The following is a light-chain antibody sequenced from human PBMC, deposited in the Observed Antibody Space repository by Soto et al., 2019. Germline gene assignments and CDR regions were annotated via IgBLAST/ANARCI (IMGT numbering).Light chain of an antibody. V-gene: IGLV2-14*01. CDR3: SSYTGSSTYVL. CDR1: SSDVGGYNY. CDR2: DVS. Sequence: QSALTQPASVSGSPGQSITISCTGTSSDVGGYNYVSWYQQHPGKAPKLMIYDVSNRPSGVSNRFSGSKSGNTASLTLSGLQAEDETDYYCSSYTGSSTYVLFGGGTKVTVL. J-gene: IGLJ2*01.